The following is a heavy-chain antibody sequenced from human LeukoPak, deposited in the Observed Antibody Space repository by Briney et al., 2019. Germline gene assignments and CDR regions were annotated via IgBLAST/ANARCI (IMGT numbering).Heavy chain of an antibody. Sequence: ASVKVSCKASGYTFTSYAMNWVRQAPGQGLEWMGWINTNTGNPTYAQGFTGRFVFSLDPFVSTAYLQISRLKAEDTAVYYCEINYYDSSGSAYWGEGTLVTVSS. CDR3: EINYYDSSGSAY. D-gene: IGHD3-22*01. CDR1: GYTFTSYA. V-gene: IGHV7-4-1*02. J-gene: IGHJ4*02. CDR2: INTNTGNP.